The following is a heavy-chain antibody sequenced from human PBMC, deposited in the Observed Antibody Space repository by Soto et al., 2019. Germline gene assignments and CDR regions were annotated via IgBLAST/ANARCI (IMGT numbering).Heavy chain of an antibody. CDR3: ASSKYGDSVFDY. CDR1: GGTFSSYA. CDR2: IIPSFGTA. Sequence: QVQLVQSGAEVKKPGSSVKVSCKASGGTFSSYAISWVRQAPGQGLEWMGGIIPSFGTANYAQKFQGRVTITADKSTRTDYMELSSLRSEDTAVYYGASSKYGDSVFDYRGQGTLVTVSS. J-gene: IGHJ4*02. V-gene: IGHV1-69*06. D-gene: IGHD4-17*01.